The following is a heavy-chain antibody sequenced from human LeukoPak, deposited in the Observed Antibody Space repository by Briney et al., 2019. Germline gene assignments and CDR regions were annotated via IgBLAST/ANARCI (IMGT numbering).Heavy chain of an antibody. Sequence: ASVKVSCKASGYTFTSYGISWVRQAPGQGLEWMGWISAYNGNTNYAQKLQGRVTMTTDTSTSTAYMELRSLRSDDTAVYYCARAVITMIVVFSRSLDYWGQGTLVTVSS. CDR1: GYTFTSYG. V-gene: IGHV1-18*01. CDR2: ISAYNGNT. D-gene: IGHD3-22*01. J-gene: IGHJ4*02. CDR3: ARAVITMIVVFSRSLDY.